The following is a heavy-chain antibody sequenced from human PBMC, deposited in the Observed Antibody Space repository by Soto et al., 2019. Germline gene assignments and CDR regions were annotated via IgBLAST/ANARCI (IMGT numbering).Heavy chain of an antibody. J-gene: IGHJ6*02. V-gene: IGHV4-31*03. Sequence: SETLSLTCTVSGGSISSGGYYWSWIRQHPGKGLEWIGYIYYSGSTYYNPSLKSRVTISVDTSKNQFSLKLSSVTAADTAVYYCARDRLYYDFWSGYYGPSAHYYYGMDVWGQGTTVTVSS. CDR1: GGSISSGGYY. CDR3: ARDRLYYDFWSGYYGPSAHYYYGMDV. CDR2: IYYSGST. D-gene: IGHD3-3*01.